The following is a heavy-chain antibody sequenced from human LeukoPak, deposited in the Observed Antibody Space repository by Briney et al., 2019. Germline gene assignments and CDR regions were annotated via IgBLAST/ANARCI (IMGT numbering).Heavy chain of an antibody. V-gene: IGHV1-69*13. CDR3: ARDDSPYYYGSGSSREFDP. J-gene: IGHJ5*02. D-gene: IGHD3-10*01. CDR2: IIPIFGTA. Sequence: VASVKVSCKASGGTFSSYAISWVRQAPGQGLEWMGGIIPIFGTANYAQKFQGRVTITADESTSTAYMELSSLRSEDTAMYYCARDDSPYYYGSGSSREFDPWGQGTLVTVSS. CDR1: GGTFSSYA.